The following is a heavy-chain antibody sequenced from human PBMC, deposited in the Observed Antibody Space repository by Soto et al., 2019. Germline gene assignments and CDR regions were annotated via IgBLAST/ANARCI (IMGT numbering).Heavy chain of an antibody. J-gene: IGHJ4*02. D-gene: IGHD2-15*01. CDR1: GGSISNYY. Sequence: QVQLQESGPGLVKPSETLSLTCTVSGGSISNYYWSWIRQPPAKGLEWIGYIYYSGSTNYNPSLKSRVPISVASSKSQFSLRLSSVTAADTAVYYCARHRPYSSPFYFDSWGQGTLVTVSS. CDR2: IYYSGST. V-gene: IGHV4-59*08. CDR3: ARHRPYSSPFYFDS.